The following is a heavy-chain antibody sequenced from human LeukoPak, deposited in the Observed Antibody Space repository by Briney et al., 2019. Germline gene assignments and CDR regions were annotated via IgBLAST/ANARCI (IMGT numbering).Heavy chain of an antibody. CDR3: ARKRMTTVAMFDY. Sequence: GASVKVSCKASGGTFSSYAISWVRQAPGQGLEWMGGIIPIFGTANYAQKFQGRVTITADKSTSTAYMELSSLRSEDTALYYCARKRMTTVAMFDYWGQGTLVTVSS. CDR1: GGTFSSYA. D-gene: IGHD4-23*01. V-gene: IGHV1-69*06. CDR2: IIPIFGTA. J-gene: IGHJ4*02.